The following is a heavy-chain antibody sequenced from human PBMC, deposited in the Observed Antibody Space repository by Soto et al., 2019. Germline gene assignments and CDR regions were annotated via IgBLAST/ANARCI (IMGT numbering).Heavy chain of an antibody. D-gene: IGHD3-10*01. Sequence: PSETLSLTCTVSGCSISSSSYSLGWIRQPPGKGLEWIGSIYYSGSTYYNPSLKSRVTISVDTSKNQFSLKLSSVTAADTAVYYCARHHRTMVRGPPANWFDPWGQGTLVTVSS. CDR1: GCSISSSSYS. V-gene: IGHV4-39*01. CDR3: ARHHRTMVRGPPANWFDP. CDR2: IYYSGST. J-gene: IGHJ5*02.